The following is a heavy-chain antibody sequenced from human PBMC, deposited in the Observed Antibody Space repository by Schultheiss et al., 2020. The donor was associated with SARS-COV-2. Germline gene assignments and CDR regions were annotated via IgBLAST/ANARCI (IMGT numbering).Heavy chain of an antibody. CDR1: GGSISSGGYY. CDR2: IYYSGST. J-gene: IGHJ6*02. V-gene: IGHV4-31*03. D-gene: IGHD5-18*01. Sequence: SETLSLTCTVSGGSISSGGYYWSWIRQHPGKGLEWIGYIYYSGSTYYNPSLKSRVTISVDTSKNQFSLKLSSVTAADTAVYYCARGPAGYSYGFVDYWGQGTTVTVSS. CDR3: ARGPAGYSYGFVDY.